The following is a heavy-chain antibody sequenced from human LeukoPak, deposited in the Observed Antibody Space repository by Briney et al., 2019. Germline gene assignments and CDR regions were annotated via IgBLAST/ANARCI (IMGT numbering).Heavy chain of an antibody. J-gene: IGHJ4*02. Sequence: RGESLKISCKGSGYSFTSYWISWVRQMPGKGLEWMGRIDPSDSYTNYSPSFQGHVTISADKSISTAYLQWSSLKASDTAMYYCERLELAYCGGDCYSLDYWGQGTLVTVSS. CDR3: ERLELAYCGGDCYSLDY. V-gene: IGHV5-10-1*01. D-gene: IGHD2-21*02. CDR2: IDPSDSYT. CDR1: GYSFTSYW.